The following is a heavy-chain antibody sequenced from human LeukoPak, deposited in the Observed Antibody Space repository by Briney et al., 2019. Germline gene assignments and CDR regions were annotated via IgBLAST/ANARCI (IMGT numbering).Heavy chain of an antibody. J-gene: IGHJ3*02. CDR3: ARGSPTRYDSSGYGAFDI. V-gene: IGHV3-13*01. CDR2: IGTAGDT. Sequence: PGGSLRLSCAASGFTFSSYDMHWVRQATGKGLEWVSAIGTAGDTYYPGSVKGRFTISRENAKNSLYLQMNSLRAEDTAVYYCARGSPTRYDSSGYGAFDIWGQGTMVTVSS. CDR1: GFTFSSYD. D-gene: IGHD3-22*01.